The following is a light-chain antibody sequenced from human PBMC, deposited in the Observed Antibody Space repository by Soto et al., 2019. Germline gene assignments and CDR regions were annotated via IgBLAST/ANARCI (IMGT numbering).Light chain of an antibody. CDR1: QSLNNY. J-gene: IGKJ3*01. V-gene: IGKV3-11*01. CDR2: DAS. CDR3: QQRYNWPRFS. Sequence: EXVLXXSXXTXXLXPXAXATXXCRASQSLNNYLAWYQQKPGQAPRLLIYDASERATGVPARFSGSGSGTDFTLTISSLEPEDFAVYYCQQRYNWPRFSFGPGTKVDIK.